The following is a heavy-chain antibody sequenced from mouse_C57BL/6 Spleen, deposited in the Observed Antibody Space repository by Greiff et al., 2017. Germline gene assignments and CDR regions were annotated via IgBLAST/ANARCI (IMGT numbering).Heavy chain of an antibody. CDR2: IYPGDGDT. J-gene: IGHJ2*01. CDR3: ARRGGLLDFDY. Sequence: QVQLQQSGPELVKPGASVKISCKASGYAFSSSWMNWVKQRPGKGLEWIGRIYPGDGDTNYNGKFKGKATLTADKSSSTAYMQLSSLTSEDSAVYFCARRGGLLDFDYWGQGTTLTVSS. V-gene: IGHV1-82*01. D-gene: IGHD2-3*01. CDR1: GYAFSSSW.